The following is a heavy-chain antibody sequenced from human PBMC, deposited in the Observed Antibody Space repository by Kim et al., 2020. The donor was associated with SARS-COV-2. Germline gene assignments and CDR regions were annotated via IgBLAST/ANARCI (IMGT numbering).Heavy chain of an antibody. V-gene: IGHV3-23*01. D-gene: IGHD3-10*01. CDR1: GFTFSSYA. CDR2: ISGSGGST. J-gene: IGHJ5*02. Sequence: GGSLRLSCAASGFTFSSYAMSWVRQAPGKGLEWVSAISGSGGSTYYADSVKGRFTISRDNSKNTLYLQMNSLRAEDTAVYYCAKDSSFLYGSGRDWFDPWGQGTLVTVSS. CDR3: AKDSSFLYGSGRDWFDP.